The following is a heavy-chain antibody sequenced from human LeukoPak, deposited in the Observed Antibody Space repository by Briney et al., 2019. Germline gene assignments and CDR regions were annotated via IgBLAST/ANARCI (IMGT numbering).Heavy chain of an antibody. J-gene: IGHJ6*03. Sequence: SQTLSLTCAISGDSVSSNSAAWNWIRQSPSRGLEWLGRTYYRSRWYNDYPLSVKSRITIKPDTSKNQFSLKLSSVTAADTAVYYCARLRYYYGSGSHYYYYMDVWGKGTTVTVSS. D-gene: IGHD3-10*01. V-gene: IGHV6-1*01. CDR3: ARLRYYYGSGSHYYYYMDV. CDR2: TYYRSRWYN. CDR1: GDSVSSNSAA.